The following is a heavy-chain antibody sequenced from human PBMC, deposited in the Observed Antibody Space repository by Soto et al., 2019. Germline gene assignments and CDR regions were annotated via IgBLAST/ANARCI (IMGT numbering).Heavy chain of an antibody. Sequence: QVQLQESGPGLVKPSQTLSLTCTVSGDSISSGGYYWSWIRQSPGKGLEWIGYIFYSGYSYYNPSLKSRLFISVDTSKNHFSLRLSSVTAADTAVYYCARLNPIVVDPTAMGWFDPWGQGALVTVSS. CDR2: IFYSGYS. CDR1: GDSISSGGYY. V-gene: IGHV4-31*03. D-gene: IGHD2-2*01. CDR3: ARLNPIVVDPTAMGWFDP. J-gene: IGHJ5*02.